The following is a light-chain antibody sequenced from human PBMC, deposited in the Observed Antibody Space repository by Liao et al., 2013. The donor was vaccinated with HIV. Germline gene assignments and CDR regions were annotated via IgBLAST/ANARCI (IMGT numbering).Light chain of an antibody. J-gene: IGLJ2*01. Sequence: SYELTQPPSVSVSPGQTASITCSGDKLGDKYACWYQQKPGQSPVLVIYQDSDRPSGIPERFSGSNSGNTATLTISRVEAGDAADYYCQVWDSTSIRVVFGGGTKLTVL. CDR2: QDS. V-gene: IGLV3-1*01. CDR1: KLGDKY. CDR3: QVWDSTSIRVV.